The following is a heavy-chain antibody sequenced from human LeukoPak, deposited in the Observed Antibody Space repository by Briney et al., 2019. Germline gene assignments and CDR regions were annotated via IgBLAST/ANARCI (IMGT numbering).Heavy chain of an antibody. D-gene: IGHD3-22*01. Sequence: GGSLRLSCAASGFTFSSYGMHWVRQAPGKGLEWVAVIWYGGSNKYYADSVKGRFTISRDNSKNTLYLQMNSLRAEDTAVYYCARDYYYDSSGYGLGYWGQGTLVTVSS. CDR1: GFTFSSYG. CDR2: IWYGGSNK. J-gene: IGHJ4*02. V-gene: IGHV3-33*01. CDR3: ARDYYYDSSGYGLGY.